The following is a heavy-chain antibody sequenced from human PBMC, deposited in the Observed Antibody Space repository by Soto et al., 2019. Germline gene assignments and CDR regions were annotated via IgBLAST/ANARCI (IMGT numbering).Heavy chain of an antibody. CDR3: AREDDSSRWYRSFDI. V-gene: IGHV1-69*13. D-gene: IGHD6-19*01. CDR1: GGTFSSYA. CDR2: IIPIFGTA. J-gene: IGHJ3*02. Sequence: SVKVSCKASGGTFSSYAISWVRQAPGQGLEWMGGIIPIFGTANYAQKFQGRVTITADESTSTAYMELSSLRSEDTAVYYCAREDDSSRWYRSFDIWDQGTMVTVSS.